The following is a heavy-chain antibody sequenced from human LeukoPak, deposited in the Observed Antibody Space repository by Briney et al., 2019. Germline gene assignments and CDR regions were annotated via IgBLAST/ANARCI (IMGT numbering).Heavy chain of an antibody. J-gene: IGHJ4*02. Sequence: ASVKVSCRASGYTFTSHGISWVRQAPGQGLEWMGWINPNSGGTNDAQKFQGRVAMTRDTSISTAYMELSRLRSDETAIYYCARGGWTGYNYGSLPEYYFDYWGQGTLVTVSS. CDR3: ARGGWTGYNYGSLPEYYFDY. D-gene: IGHD5-18*01. CDR1: GYTFTSHG. CDR2: INPNSGGT. V-gene: IGHV1-2*02.